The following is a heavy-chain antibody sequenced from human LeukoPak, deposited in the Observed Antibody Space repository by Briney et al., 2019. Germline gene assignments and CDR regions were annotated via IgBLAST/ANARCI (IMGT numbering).Heavy chain of an antibody. V-gene: IGHV4-34*01. D-gene: IGHD2-2*02. CDR2: INHSGST. Sequence: PSETLSLTCAVYGGSFSGYYWSWIRQPPGKGLEWIGEINHSGSTNYNPSLKSRVTISVDTSKNQFSLKLSSVTAADTAVYYCARDASYCSSTSCYNGMDVWGQGTTVTVSS. CDR3: ARDASYCSSTSCYNGMDV. J-gene: IGHJ6*02. CDR1: GGSFSGYY.